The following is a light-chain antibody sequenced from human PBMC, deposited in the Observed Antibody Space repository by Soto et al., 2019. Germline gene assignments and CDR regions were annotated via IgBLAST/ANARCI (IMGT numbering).Light chain of an antibody. V-gene: IGKV1-5*03. J-gene: IGKJ1*01. CDR2: KAS. CDR3: QQYHDYPWT. Sequence: DSQMTQSPSTLSTSVGDRVTITCRASQSITSWLAWYQQKPGKAPKLLIYKASTLESGVPSRFSGSGSETEFTLTISSLQPDDFATYYCQQYHDYPWTFGQGTRV. CDR1: QSITSW.